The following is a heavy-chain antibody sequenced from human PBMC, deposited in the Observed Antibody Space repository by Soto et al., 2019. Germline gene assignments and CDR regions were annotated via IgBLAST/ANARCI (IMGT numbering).Heavy chain of an antibody. Sequence: QVQLVQSGAEVKKPGSSVKVSCKASGGTFSSYAISWVRQAPGQGLEWMGGIIPIFGTANYAQKFQGRVTITADKSTSTAYVELCSLRSEDTAVYYCAGQRIAARYFDYWGQGTLVTVSS. CDR3: AGQRIAARYFDY. V-gene: IGHV1-69*06. D-gene: IGHD6-6*01. CDR2: IIPIFGTA. J-gene: IGHJ4*02. CDR1: GGTFSSYA.